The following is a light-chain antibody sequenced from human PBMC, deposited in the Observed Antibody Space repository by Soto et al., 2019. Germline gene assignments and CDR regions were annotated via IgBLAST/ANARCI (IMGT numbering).Light chain of an antibody. V-gene: IGKV3-20*01. CDR1: QSIINNY. CDR3: QQYGTSPLMYT. Sequence: ESVLTQSPGSLSLPPGETATLSCRASQSIINNYLAWYQQKPGQAPRLLIYGASIRATGVPDRFSGSGSGTDFTLTITRLEAEDFAVYYCQQYGTSPLMYTFGQGTKLGVK. J-gene: IGKJ2*01. CDR2: GAS.